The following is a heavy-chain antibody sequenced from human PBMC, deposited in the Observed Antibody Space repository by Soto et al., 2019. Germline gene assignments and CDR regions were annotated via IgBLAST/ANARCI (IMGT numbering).Heavy chain of an antibody. CDR1: GFTFRSHY. D-gene: IGHD2-21*01. CDR3: ARNLWRYYMDV. CDR2: ISSNGGST. Sequence: EEQLMESGGGLVQPGGSLRLSCAASGFTFRSHYMNWVRQAPGKGLEHVAAISSNGGSTYYANSVKDRFTISRDNSKNMLYLQMGSLRPEDMAVYYCARNLWRYYMDVWGKGTTVTVSS. J-gene: IGHJ6*03. V-gene: IGHV3-64*01.